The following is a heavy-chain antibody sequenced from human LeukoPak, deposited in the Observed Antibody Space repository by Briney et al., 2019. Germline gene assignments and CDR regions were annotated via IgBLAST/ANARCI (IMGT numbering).Heavy chain of an antibody. D-gene: IGHD3-22*01. CDR3: AKDPFSNYYDSSGSWFDP. J-gene: IGHJ5*02. CDR1: GYTFSSYA. Sequence: GGSLRLSCAGSGYTFSSYAMSWVRQAPGKGLEWVSAISGSGGSTYYADSVKGRFTISRDNSKNTLYLQMNSLRAEDTAVYYCAKDPFSNYYDSSGSWFDPWGQGTLVTVSS. V-gene: IGHV3-23*01. CDR2: ISGSGGST.